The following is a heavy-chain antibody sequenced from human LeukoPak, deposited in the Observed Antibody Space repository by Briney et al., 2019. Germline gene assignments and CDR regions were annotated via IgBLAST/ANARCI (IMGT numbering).Heavy chain of an antibody. CDR1: GFTFSSYS. V-gene: IGHV3-21*03. CDR2: ISSSSYI. D-gene: IGHD1-26*01. J-gene: IGHJ4*02. Sequence: PGGSLRLSCAASGFTFSSYSMNWVRQAPGKGLEWVSSISSSSYIYYADSVKGRFTISRDNAKNSLYLQMNSLRAEDTAVYYCARDRSGSYRDYWGQGTLVTVSS. CDR3: ARDRSGSYRDY.